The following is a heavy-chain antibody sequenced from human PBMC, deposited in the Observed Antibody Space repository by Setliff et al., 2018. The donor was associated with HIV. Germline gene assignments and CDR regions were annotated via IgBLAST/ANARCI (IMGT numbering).Heavy chain of an antibody. CDR2: INHSGIT. CDR3: AKGPRGLGLTYYFDY. D-gene: IGHD7-27*01. V-gene: IGHV4-34*01. J-gene: IGHJ4*02. CDR1: GGSFSGSY. Sequence: SETLSLTCAVYGGSFSGSYWSWIRQAPGKGLEWIGEINHSGITHYNPSLETRVTMFADTSKNQLSLRLSPVTVADTAICYCAKGPRGLGLTYYFDYWAQGSQVTVS.